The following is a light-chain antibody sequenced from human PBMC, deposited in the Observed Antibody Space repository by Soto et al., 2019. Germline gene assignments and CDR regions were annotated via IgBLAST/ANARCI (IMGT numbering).Light chain of an antibody. CDR3: HQRKSWPRT. CDR1: QTVSSK. Sequence: EIGLTQSPATLSSSPGERATLSCRASQTVSSKLAWYQDKPGQAPRLLIYDTSNRATGIPARFSGSGSGTDFTLTISSLEPEDFAVYYCHQRKSWPRTFGQGTKVDIK. J-gene: IGKJ1*01. V-gene: IGKV3-11*01. CDR2: DTS.